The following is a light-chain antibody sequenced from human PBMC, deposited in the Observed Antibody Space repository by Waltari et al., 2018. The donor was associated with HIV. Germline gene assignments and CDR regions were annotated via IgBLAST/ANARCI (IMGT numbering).Light chain of an antibody. CDR2: DAS. Sequence: ETVLTQSPGTLSLSPGEPATLSCRLSQSATKNYLAWYQHKPGQAPRLLIYDASRRATGIPDRFSGSGSGTDFTLTISRLEPDDFAVYYCQRYGGSPLTFGGGTKVEIK. CDR1: QSATKNY. V-gene: IGKV3-20*01. CDR3: QRYGGSPLT. J-gene: IGKJ4*01.